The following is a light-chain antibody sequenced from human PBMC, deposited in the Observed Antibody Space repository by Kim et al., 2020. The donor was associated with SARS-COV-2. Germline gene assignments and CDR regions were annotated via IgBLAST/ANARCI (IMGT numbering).Light chain of an antibody. Sequence: SVSPVQTASITCSRYKLGGKYVCWYQQRPGQSPVLIIYQDKERPSGIPELFSGSNSGNTATLTISGTQAMDEADYYCQAWDTSTVVFGGGTQLTVL. J-gene: IGLJ2*01. CDR2: QDK. CDR3: QAWDTSTVV. V-gene: IGLV3-1*01. CDR1: KLGGKY.